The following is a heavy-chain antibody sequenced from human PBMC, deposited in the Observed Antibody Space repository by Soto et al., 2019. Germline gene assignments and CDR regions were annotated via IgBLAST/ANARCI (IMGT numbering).Heavy chain of an antibody. CDR3: AHTWGLPFDY. CDR1: GFSPRTTGVG. D-gene: IGHD3-16*01. CDR2: IYWNDDK. Sequence: QITLKESGPTLVKPTQTLTLTCTYSGFSPRTTGVGVGWIRQPPGKALEWLGIIYWNDDKRYSPSLKSRFTLTSDISKSQVVLTMTNMDPVDTATYYCAHTWGLPFDYWGQGTLVIVSS. V-gene: IGHV2-5*01. J-gene: IGHJ4*02.